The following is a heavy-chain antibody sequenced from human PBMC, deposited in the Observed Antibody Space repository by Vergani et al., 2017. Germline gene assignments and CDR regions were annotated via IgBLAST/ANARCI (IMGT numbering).Heavy chain of an antibody. CDR2: LSASDRRT. D-gene: IGHD6-19*01. J-gene: IGHJ3*02. CDR3: AKVGRSEVAGTFGAFDI. V-gene: IGHV3-23*01. Sequence: EVQLLVSGGDLVQPGGSLRLSCAASGFTFIMHAMSWVRQAPGKGLEWVSTLSASDRRTHYADSVKGRFTISSDNSKNTLFLHMNSLRPEDTAVYYCAKVGRSEVAGTFGAFDIWGQGTMVTVSS. CDR1: GFTFIMHA.